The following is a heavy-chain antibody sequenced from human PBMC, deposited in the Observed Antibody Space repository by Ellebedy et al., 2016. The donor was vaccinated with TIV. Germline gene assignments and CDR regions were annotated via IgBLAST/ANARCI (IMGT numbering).Heavy chain of an antibody. CDR3: VTWGQSYGR. D-gene: IGHD3-16*01. J-gene: IGHJ4*02. CDR1: GFTFSKYA. Sequence: GESLKISCTASGFTFSKYAMGWVRRAPGKGLEWVSVIFSAADGGETHYADSVKGRFTISRDNAKRSLFLQMNSLGVDDTAVYYCVTWGQSYGRWGQGSLVTISS. V-gene: IGHV3-23*03. CDR2: IFSAADGGET.